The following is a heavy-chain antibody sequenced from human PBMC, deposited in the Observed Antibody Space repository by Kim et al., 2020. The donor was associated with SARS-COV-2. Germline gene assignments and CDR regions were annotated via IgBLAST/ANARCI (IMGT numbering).Heavy chain of an antibody. CDR2: IDNSGSST. V-gene: IGHV3-23*01. Sequence: GGSLRLSCAASGFTFSMYAMTWVRQAPGKGLEWVSGIDNSGSSTFDDDSVKGRFTISRDNSKNTVFLQMNRLRAEDTAVYYCAKWVSQSTSYLDYWGQGTLVAISS. J-gene: IGHJ4*02. CDR1: GFTFSMYA. CDR3: AKWVSQSTSYLDY. D-gene: IGHD2-2*01.